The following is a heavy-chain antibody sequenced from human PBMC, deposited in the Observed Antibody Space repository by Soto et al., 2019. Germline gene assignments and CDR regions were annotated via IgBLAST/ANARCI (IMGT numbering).Heavy chain of an antibody. CDR1: GYTFTSYY. CDR3: ARDVTMVRGVTTNWFDP. D-gene: IGHD3-10*01. Sequence: ASVKVSCKASGYTFTSYYMHWVRQAPGQGLEWMRIINPSGGSTSYAQKFQGRVTMTRDTSTSTVYMELSSLRSEDTAVYYCARDVTMVRGVTTNWFDPWGQGTLVTVSS. V-gene: IGHV1-46*01. CDR2: INPSGGST. J-gene: IGHJ5*02.